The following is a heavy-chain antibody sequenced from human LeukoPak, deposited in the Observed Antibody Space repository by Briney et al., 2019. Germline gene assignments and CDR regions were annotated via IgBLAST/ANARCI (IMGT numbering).Heavy chain of an antibody. Sequence: SVKVSCKASGGTFSSYAISWVRQAPGQGLEWMGRIIPIFGITNYAQKFQGRVTITTDKSTSTAYMELSSLRSGDTAVYYCAITGGYSSGYYLDYWGQGTLVTVSS. D-gene: IGHD3-22*01. CDR1: GGTFSSYA. J-gene: IGHJ4*02. CDR3: AITGGYSSGYYLDY. V-gene: IGHV1-69*04. CDR2: IIPIFGIT.